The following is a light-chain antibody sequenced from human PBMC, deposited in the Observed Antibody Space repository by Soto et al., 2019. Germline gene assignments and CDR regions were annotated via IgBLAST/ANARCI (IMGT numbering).Light chain of an antibody. CDR2: GAS. Sequence: EIVMTQSPASLSVSPGDGATLSCRASQTVASNVAWYQQKPGQGPRLLIHGASTRAVDVPARLSGSGSGTDFTLTISSLQSEDCAVYDCQQYHNWPPQYAFGQGTKLQIK. J-gene: IGKJ2*01. CDR3: QQYHNWPPQYA. V-gene: IGKV3-15*01. CDR1: QTVASN.